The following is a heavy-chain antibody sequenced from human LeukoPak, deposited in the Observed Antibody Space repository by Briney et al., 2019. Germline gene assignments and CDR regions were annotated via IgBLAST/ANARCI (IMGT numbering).Heavy chain of an antibody. CDR2: ISSSSSTI. CDR1: GFTFSSYS. J-gene: IGHJ4*02. CDR3: VRDWVRYFDY. D-gene: IGHD3-9*01. Sequence: GGSLRLSCAASGFTFSSYSMNWVRQAPGKGLEWVSYISSSSSTIYYADSVQGRFTISRDNAKNSLNLQMNSLRAEDTAVYYCVRDWVRYFDYWGQGTLVTVSS. V-gene: IGHV3-48*01.